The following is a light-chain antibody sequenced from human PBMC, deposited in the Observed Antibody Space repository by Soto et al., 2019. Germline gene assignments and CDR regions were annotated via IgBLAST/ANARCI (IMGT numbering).Light chain of an antibody. CDR3: CSYAGNSPFV. J-gene: IGLJ1*01. V-gene: IGLV2-23*02. CDR1: SSDVGSYNL. Sequence: QSVLTQPASVSGSPGQSITISCTGTSSDVGSYNLVSWYQQHPGKAPKLMIYEVSKRPSGVSNRFSGSKSGNTASLTISGLQAEDEADYYCCSYAGNSPFVFGTGTKVTV. CDR2: EVS.